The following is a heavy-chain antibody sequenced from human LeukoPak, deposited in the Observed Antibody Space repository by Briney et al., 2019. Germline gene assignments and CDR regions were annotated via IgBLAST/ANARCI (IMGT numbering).Heavy chain of an antibody. V-gene: IGHV5-51*01. Sequence: GESLKISCKGSGYSFTSHWIAWVRHMPGKGLEWMGIIYPGDSDTRYSPSFQGQVTISADKSISTAYLQWSSLKASDTAMYYCARIQYSSSWYDWFDPWGQGTLVTVSS. D-gene: IGHD6-13*01. CDR1: GYSFTSHW. CDR2: IYPGDSDT. J-gene: IGHJ5*02. CDR3: ARIQYSSSWYDWFDP.